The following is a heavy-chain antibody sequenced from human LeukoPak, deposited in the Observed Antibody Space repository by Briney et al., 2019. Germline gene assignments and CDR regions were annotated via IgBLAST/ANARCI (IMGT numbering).Heavy chain of an antibody. D-gene: IGHD6-6*01. CDR1: GGSISSGGYY. CDR2: IYYSGST. CDR3: ARASGGSSFSRWPFDY. V-gene: IGHV4-31*03. J-gene: IGHJ4*02. Sequence: PSQTLSLTCTVSGGSISSGGYYWSWIRQHPGKGLEWIGYIYYSGSTYYNPSLKSRVTISVDTSKNQFSLKLSSVTAADTAVYYCARASGGSSFSRWPFDYWGQGTLVTVSS.